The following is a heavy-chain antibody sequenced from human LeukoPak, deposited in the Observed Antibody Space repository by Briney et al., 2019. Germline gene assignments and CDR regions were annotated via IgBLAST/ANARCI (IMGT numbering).Heavy chain of an antibody. CDR2: MNPNSGNT. D-gene: IGHD3-9*01. CDR1: GYTFTSYD. Sequence: GASVKVSCKASGYTFTSYDINWVRQATGQGLEWMGWMNPNSGNTGYAQKFQGRVTMTRNTSISTAYMELSSLRSEDTAVYYCARGLLRHFDWLSHSSDFNFDYWGQGTLVTVSS. V-gene: IGHV1-8*01. J-gene: IGHJ4*02. CDR3: ARGLLRHFDWLSHSSDFNFDY.